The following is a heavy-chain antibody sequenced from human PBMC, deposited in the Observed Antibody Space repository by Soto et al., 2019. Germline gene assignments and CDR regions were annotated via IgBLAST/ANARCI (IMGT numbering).Heavy chain of an antibody. CDR3: ARRGDGSGSLDY. V-gene: IGHV4-4*03. J-gene: IGHJ4*02. D-gene: IGHD3-10*01. Sequence: QVQLQESGPGLVKPPGTLSLTCAVSGGSISSSIWWTWVRLPPGKGLEWIGEIYHSGTTNYNPSLKSRVTISVDKSKNQFSLTMSSLTAADTAVYYCARRGDGSGSLDYWGQGTLVTVFS. CDR1: GGSISSSIW. CDR2: IYHSGTT.